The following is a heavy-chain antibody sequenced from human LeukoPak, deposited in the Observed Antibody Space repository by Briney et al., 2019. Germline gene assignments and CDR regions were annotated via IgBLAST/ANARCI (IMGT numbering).Heavy chain of an antibody. CDR2: ASSDGSSK. D-gene: IGHD6-19*01. V-gene: IGHV3-30-3*01. CDR1: GLSFSGHA. CDR3: VRGKDRGSGNDFTLGY. J-gene: IGHJ4*02. Sequence: PGGSLRLSCTVSGLSFSGHAVHRVRQAPGKGLEWLAVASSDGSSKYYAESVKGRFTISGDTFMNTAYLHMSTLGAGDTALYFRVRGKDRGSGNDFTLGYWGQGTPVIVSS.